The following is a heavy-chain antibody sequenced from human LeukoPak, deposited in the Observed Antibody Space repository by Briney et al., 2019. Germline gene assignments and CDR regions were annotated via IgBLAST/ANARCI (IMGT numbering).Heavy chain of an antibody. Sequence: GASVKVSCKASGHTFTGYYMHWVRQAPGQGLEWMGWINPNSGGTNYAQKFQGRVTMTRDTSISTAYMELSRLRSDDTAVYYRARDKSITIFLNWFDPWGQGTLVTVSS. J-gene: IGHJ5*02. D-gene: IGHD3-3*01. V-gene: IGHV1-2*02. CDR2: INPNSGGT. CDR3: ARDKSITIFLNWFDP. CDR1: GHTFTGYY.